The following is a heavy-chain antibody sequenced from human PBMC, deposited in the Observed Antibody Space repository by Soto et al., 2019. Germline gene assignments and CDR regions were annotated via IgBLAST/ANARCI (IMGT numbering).Heavy chain of an antibody. CDR1: GYSFSSYS. CDR3: ARIGYSYSPFDY. D-gene: IGHD4-4*01. V-gene: IGHV5-51*01. Sequence: GESLKISCEGSGYSFSSYSIGWVRQMPGKGLEWMGIIYPGDSETRYSPSFRGQVTISVDKTISSAHLQWSSLKASDSAMYFCARIGYSYSPFDYWGQGTLVTAPQ. CDR2: IYPGDSET. J-gene: IGHJ4*02.